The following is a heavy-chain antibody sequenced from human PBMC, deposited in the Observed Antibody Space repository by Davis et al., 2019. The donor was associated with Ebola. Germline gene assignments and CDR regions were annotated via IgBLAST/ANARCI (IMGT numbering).Heavy chain of an antibody. J-gene: IGHJ4*02. CDR1: GGSIISSSSY. Sequence: GSLRLSCTVSGGSIISSSSYWGWIRQPPRKGLEWIGSIYYSGITYYNPSLKSRVTISVDTSKNQFSLKLRSVTAADTAVYYCARDGITMVRGLCYWGQGTLVTVSS. D-gene: IGHD3-10*01. V-gene: IGHV4-39*02. CDR3: ARDGITMVRGLCY. CDR2: IYYSGIT.